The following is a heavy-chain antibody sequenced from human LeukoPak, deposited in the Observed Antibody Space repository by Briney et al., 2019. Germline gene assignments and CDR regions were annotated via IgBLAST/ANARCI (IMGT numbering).Heavy chain of an antibody. Sequence: GGSLRLSCAASGFTFSSYSMNWVRQAPGKGLEWVSSISSSSSYIYYADSVKGRFTISRDNAKNSLYLQMNSLRAEDTAVYYCARGYDILTGLGHFDYWGQGTLVTVSS. J-gene: IGHJ4*02. V-gene: IGHV3-21*01. CDR2: ISSSSSYI. CDR3: ARGYDILTGLGHFDY. D-gene: IGHD3-9*01. CDR1: GFTFSSYS.